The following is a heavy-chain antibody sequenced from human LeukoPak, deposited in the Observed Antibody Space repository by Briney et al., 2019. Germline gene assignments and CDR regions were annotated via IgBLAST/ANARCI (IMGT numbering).Heavy chain of an antibody. CDR3: AIEIYGGNTDCCTFDF. CDR2: INPSGGST. D-gene: IGHD4-23*01. Sequence: ASVKVSCKASGYTFTSYYMHWVRQAPGQGLEWMGIINPSGGSTSYAQKFQGRVTITRDMPTSTAYMELSSLRSEDTAVYYCAIEIYGGNTDCCTFDFWGPGTPVTVSS. V-gene: IGHV1-46*01. J-gene: IGHJ3*01. CDR1: GYTFTSYY.